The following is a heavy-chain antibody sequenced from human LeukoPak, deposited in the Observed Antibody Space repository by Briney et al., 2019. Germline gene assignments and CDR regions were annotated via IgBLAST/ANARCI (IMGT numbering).Heavy chain of an antibody. CDR2: MYLSGTT. CDR3: AGLVGRYSSGLYYYYFDY. V-gene: IGHV4-4*02. J-gene: IGHJ4*02. Sequence: SETLSLTCTVSGDSINSLDLWGWVRQPPGKGLEWIGEMYLSGTTHSNPSVKSRVTISIDKSRNQFFLNLSSVTAADTAVYYCAGLVGRYSSGLYYYYFDYWGQGTLVTVSS. CDR1: GDSINSLDL. D-gene: IGHD3-22*01.